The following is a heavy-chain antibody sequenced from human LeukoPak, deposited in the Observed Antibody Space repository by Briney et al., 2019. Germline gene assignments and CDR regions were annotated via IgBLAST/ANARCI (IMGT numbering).Heavy chain of an antibody. Sequence: PSETLSLTCTVSGGSISSYYWSWIRQPPGKGLEWIGYIYYSGSTNYNPSLKSRVTISVDTSKNQFSLKLSSVTAADTAVYYCVRVYCSGGSCYGYFDYWGQGTLVTVSS. D-gene: IGHD2-15*01. V-gene: IGHV4-59*01. CDR2: IYYSGST. J-gene: IGHJ4*02. CDR1: GGSISSYY. CDR3: VRVYCSGGSCYGYFDY.